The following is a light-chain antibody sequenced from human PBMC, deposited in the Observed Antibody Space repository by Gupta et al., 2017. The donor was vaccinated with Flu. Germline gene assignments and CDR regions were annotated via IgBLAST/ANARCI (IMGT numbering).Light chain of an antibody. Sequence: SYELTQPPSVSVSPGQTASITCSGDELGDKYACWYQQKPGQAPVLVIYKDSKRPSGIPERFSGSNSGTTATLTISGAQAEDEADYYCQASDSSTNNLVFGGGTKLTVL. V-gene: IGLV3-1*01. CDR1: ELGDKY. CDR3: QASDSSTNNLV. CDR2: KDS. J-gene: IGLJ2*01.